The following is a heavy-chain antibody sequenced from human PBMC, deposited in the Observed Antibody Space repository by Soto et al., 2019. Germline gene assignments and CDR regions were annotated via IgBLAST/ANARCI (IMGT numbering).Heavy chain of an antibody. CDR2: INPSGGST. Sequence: AAVQVSCKASGCTFTSYYMHWGRQAPGQGLEWMGIINPSGGSTSYAQKFQGRVTMTRDTSTSTVYMELSSLRSEDTAVYYCARDATVAGTKGWFDPWGQGTLVTVSS. CDR3: ARDATVAGTKGWFDP. D-gene: IGHD6-19*01. J-gene: IGHJ5*02. V-gene: IGHV1-46*01. CDR1: GCTFTSYY.